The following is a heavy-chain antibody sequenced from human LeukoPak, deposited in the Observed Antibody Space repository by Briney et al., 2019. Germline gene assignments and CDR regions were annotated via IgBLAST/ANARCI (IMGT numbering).Heavy chain of an antibody. CDR2: ISGSGVTT. J-gene: IGHJ4*02. CDR3: AKMGSTPYYDHFDYFDY. CDR1: GLTFSTSA. V-gene: IGHV3-23*01. Sequence: GGSLRLSCGASGLTFSTSAMSWVRQAPGKGLEWISGISGSGVTTYYADSVKGRFTISRDNSENTVYLQMDSLRVEDTALYYCAKMGSTPYYDHFDYFDYRGQGTQVTVSS. D-gene: IGHD3-16*01.